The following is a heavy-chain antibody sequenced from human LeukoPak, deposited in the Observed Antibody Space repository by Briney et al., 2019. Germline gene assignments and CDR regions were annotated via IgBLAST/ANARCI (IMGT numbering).Heavy chain of an antibody. D-gene: IGHD2-8*01. CDR2: INPSGGST. Sequence: GASVKVSCKASGYTFTRYYMHWVRQAPGQGLEWMGIINPSGGSTSYAQKFQGRVIMTRDTSTSTVYMELSSLRSEDTAVYYCARWGGVGMDVWGQGTTLIVSS. CDR1: GYTFTRYY. J-gene: IGHJ6*02. CDR3: ARWGGVGMDV. V-gene: IGHV1-46*01.